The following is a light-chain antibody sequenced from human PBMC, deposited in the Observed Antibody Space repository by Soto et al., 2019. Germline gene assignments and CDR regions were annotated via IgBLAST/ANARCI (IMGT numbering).Light chain of an antibody. CDR2: GTS. J-gene: IGKJ5*01. Sequence: EIVMTQSPATLSVSPGERVTLSCRASQSVSSNLAWYQQKPGQAPRLLISGTSSRATGIPDRFSGSGSGTDFTLTISRLEPEDFAVYFCQHYGSSLITFGQGTDWRL. V-gene: IGKV3-20*01. CDR1: QSVSSN. CDR3: QHYGSSLIT.